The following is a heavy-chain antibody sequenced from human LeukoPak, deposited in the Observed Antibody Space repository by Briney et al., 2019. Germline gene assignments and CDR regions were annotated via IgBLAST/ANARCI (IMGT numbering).Heavy chain of an antibody. CDR3: ARAPGGWSGYSYYFDY. D-gene: IGHD3-3*01. CDR1: GGSISSYY. V-gene: IGHV4-59*01. CDR2: IYYSGST. Sequence: SETLSLTCTVSGGSISSYYWSWIRQPPGKGLEWIGYIYYSGSTNYNPSLKSRVTISVDTSKNQFSLKLSSVTAADTAVYYCARAPGGWSGYSYYFDYWGQGTLVTVSS. J-gene: IGHJ4*02.